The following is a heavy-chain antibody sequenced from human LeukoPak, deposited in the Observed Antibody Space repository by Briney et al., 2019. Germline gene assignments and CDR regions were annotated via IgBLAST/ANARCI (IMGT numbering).Heavy chain of an antibody. J-gene: IGHJ3*02. Sequence: PGGSLRLSCVASGFTVSNSHMSWVRQAPGKGLEWVSSISSSSSYIYYADSVKGRFTISRDNAKNSLYLQMNSLRAEDTAVYYCARDWESGYAFDSWGQGTMVTGSS. CDR3: ARDWESGYAFDS. D-gene: IGHD1-26*01. CDR1: GFTVSNSH. V-gene: IGHV3-21*01. CDR2: ISSSSSYI.